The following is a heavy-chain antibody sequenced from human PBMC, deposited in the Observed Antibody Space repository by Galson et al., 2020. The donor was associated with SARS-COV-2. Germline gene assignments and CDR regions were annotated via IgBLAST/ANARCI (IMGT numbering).Heavy chain of an antibody. J-gene: IGHJ4*02. CDR3: AKEEHSSGYYYMFDY. Sequence: GGSLRLSCAASGFPFSSYAMSWVRQAPGKGLEWVSSISASAVRISYADSVKGRFSISRDNSKNTLYLQMNSLRGEDTAIYYCAKEEHSSGYYYMFDYWGQGTLVTVSS. CDR2: ISASAVRI. D-gene: IGHD3-22*01. CDR1: GFPFSSYA. V-gene: IGHV3-23*01.